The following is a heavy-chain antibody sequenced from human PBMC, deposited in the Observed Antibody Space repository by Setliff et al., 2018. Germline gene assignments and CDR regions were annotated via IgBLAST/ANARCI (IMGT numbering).Heavy chain of an antibody. D-gene: IGHD3-10*01. CDR2: AYYNGDS. Sequence: SETLSLTCTVSGGSLSGSLRGYAVFWSWIRQSPGKELEWIGSAYYNGDSYYNPSLKSRVTMSVGTSRNQFSLHLISVTAADTAVYYCARHVGTRSRGYNYYYYFMDVWGKGTTVTVSS. CDR3: ARHVGTRSRGYNYYYYFMDV. J-gene: IGHJ6*03. CDR1: GGSLSGSLRGYAVF. V-gene: IGHV4-39*01.